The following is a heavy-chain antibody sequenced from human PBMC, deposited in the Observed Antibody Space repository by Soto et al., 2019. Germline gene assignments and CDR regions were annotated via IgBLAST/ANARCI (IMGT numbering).Heavy chain of an antibody. J-gene: IGHJ4*02. CDR1: GFTFNFYG. V-gene: IGHV3-30*18. CDR3: AKNLPFVGVIAPFDS. CDR2: ISNDGTNK. Sequence: VQLVESGGGVVQPGRSLRLSCAASGFTFNFYGIHWVRQAPGKGLEWVAVISNDGTNKYYADSVKGRFTISRDNAKNTLYLQMNSLSAEDTAVYYCAKNLPFVGVIAPFDSWGQGTRVTVSS. D-gene: IGHD3-16*02.